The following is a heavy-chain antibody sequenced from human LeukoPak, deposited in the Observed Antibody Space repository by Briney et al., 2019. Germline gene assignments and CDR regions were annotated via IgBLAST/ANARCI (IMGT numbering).Heavy chain of an antibody. CDR2: ISSSSSYI. Sequence: GGSLRLSCAASGFTFSSYRMNWVRQAPGKGLEWVSSISSSSSYIYYADSVKGRFTISRDNAKNSLYLQMNSLRAEDTAVYYCAREPQEGYDILTGYYTYWGQGTLVTVSS. D-gene: IGHD3-9*01. CDR1: GFTFSSYR. J-gene: IGHJ4*02. V-gene: IGHV3-21*01. CDR3: AREPQEGYDILTGYYTY.